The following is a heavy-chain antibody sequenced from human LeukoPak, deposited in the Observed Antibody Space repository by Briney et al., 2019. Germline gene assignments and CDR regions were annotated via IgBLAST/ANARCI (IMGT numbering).Heavy chain of an antibody. CDR3: ARVAYGSDCFDY. V-gene: IGHV4-31*01. CDR2: IYHSGST. Sequence: PSETLSLTSTVSGDSISSGGYYWSWLRQHPGKGLEWIGYIYHSGSTYYNPSLKSPVTISVDTSKNQFSLKLSSVTAADTAVYYCARVAYGSDCFDYWGQGTLVTVSS. J-gene: IGHJ4*02. D-gene: IGHD3-10*01. CDR1: GDSISSGGYY.